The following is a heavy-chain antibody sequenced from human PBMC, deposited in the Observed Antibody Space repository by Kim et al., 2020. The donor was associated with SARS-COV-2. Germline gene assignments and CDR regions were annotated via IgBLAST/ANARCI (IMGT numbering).Heavy chain of an antibody. V-gene: IGHV4-34*01. CDR3: ARNVLRYFDWLLRGDSPINWFDP. CDR2: INHSGST. D-gene: IGHD3-9*01. CDR1: GGSFSGYY. Sequence: SETLSLTCAVYGGSFSGYYWSWIRQPPGKGLEWIGEINHSGSTNYNPSLKSRVTISVDTSKNQFSLKLSSVTAADTAVYYCARNVLRYFDWLLRGDSPINWFDPRGQGTLVTVSS. J-gene: IGHJ5*02.